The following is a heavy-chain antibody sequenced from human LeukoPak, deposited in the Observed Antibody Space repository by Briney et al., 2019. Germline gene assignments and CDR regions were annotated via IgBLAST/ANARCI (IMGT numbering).Heavy chain of an antibody. D-gene: IGHD5-18*01. V-gene: IGHV3-21*01. J-gene: IGHJ4*02. CDR3: ARESYGSDY. Sequence: PGGSLRLSCAASGFMFTRFTMNWVRQAPGKGLEWVSSISTSSSSIYYADSVKGRFTVSRDNAKNSLYLQMSSLRAEDTAVYYRARESYGSDYWGQGTLVTVSS. CDR2: ISTSSSSI. CDR1: GFMFTRFT.